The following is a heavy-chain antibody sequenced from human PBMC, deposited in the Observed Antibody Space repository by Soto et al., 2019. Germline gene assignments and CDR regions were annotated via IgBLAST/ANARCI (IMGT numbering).Heavy chain of an antibody. CDR3: AKGGIYYYGMDV. V-gene: IGHV3-30*18. CDR2: ISYDGSNK. D-gene: IGHD2-15*01. J-gene: IGHJ6*02. Sequence: VQLVESGGGVVQPGRSLRLSCAASGFTFSSYGMHWVRQAPGKGLEWVAVISYDGSNKYYADSVKGRFTISRDNSKNTLYLQMNSLRAEDTAVYYCAKGGIYYYGMDVWGQGTTVTVSS. CDR1: GFTFSSYG.